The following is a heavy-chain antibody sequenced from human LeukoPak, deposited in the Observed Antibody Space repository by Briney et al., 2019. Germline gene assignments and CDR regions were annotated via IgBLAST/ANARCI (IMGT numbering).Heavy chain of an antibody. D-gene: IGHD3-22*01. CDR2: IKSIPDGGTT. CDR3: TRLGYYYDSSGYGEDY. J-gene: IGHJ4*02. V-gene: IGHV3-15*01. Sequence: GGSLRLSCAASGFTFTKAWMSWARQAPGKGLEWVGRIKSIPDGGTTDYAAPVKGRFTVSRDDSKTTAYLQMNSLKTEDTAVYYCTRLGYYYDSSGYGEDYWGQGTLVTVSS. CDR1: GFTFTKAW.